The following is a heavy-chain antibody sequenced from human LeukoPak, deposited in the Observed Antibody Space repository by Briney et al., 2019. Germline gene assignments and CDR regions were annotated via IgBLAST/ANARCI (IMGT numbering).Heavy chain of an antibody. J-gene: IGHJ4*02. V-gene: IGHV4-31*03. D-gene: IGHD5-24*01. Sequence: SQTLSLTCTVSGGSISSGGYYWSWIRQHPGKGLEWIGYIYYSGSTYYNPSLKSRVTISVDTSKNQFSLKLSSVTAADTAVYYCARDRRRRDGFYYFDYWGQGTLVTVSS. CDR3: ARDRRRRDGFYYFDY. CDR1: GGSISSGGYY. CDR2: IYYSGST.